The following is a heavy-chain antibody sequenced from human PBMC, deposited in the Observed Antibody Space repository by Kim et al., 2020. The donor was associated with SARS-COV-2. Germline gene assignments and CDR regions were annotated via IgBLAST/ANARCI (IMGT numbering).Heavy chain of an antibody. J-gene: IGHJ4*02. V-gene: IGHV3-30-3*01. D-gene: IGHD2-8*02. Sequence: GGSLRLSCAASGFTFSSYAMHWVRQAPGKGLEWVAVISYDGSNKYYADSVKGRFTISRDNSKNTLYLQMNSLRAEDTAVYYCARDHTLVVPGGFGGPLAYWGQGTLVTVSS. CDR1: GFTFSSYA. CDR3: ARDHTLVVPGGFGGPLAY. CDR2: ISYDGSNK.